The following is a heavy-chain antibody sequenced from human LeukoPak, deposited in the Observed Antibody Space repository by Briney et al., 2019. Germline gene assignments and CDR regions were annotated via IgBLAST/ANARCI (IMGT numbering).Heavy chain of an antibody. V-gene: IGHV4-34*01. CDR2: INHSGST. CDR1: GGSFSGYY. CDR3: ASKGGSYQLRSGGMDV. D-gene: IGHD2-2*01. J-gene: IGHJ6*02. Sequence: SETLSLTCAVYGGSFSGYYWSWIRQPPGKGLEWMGEINHSGSTNYNPSLKSRVTISVDTSKIQFSLKLSSVTAADTAVYYCASKGGSYQLRSGGMDVWGQGTTVIVSS.